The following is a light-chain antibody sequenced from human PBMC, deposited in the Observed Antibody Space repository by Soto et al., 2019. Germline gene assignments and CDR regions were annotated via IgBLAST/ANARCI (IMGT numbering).Light chain of an antibody. CDR2: DVS. CDR3: QQYNSYPWT. J-gene: IGKJ1*01. V-gene: IGKV1-5*01. CDR1: ESISSW. Sequence: DIPMTQSPSTLSASVGDRVTITCRASESISSWLAWYQQKAGKAPKLLIYDVSSLESGVPSRFSGSGSGTEFTLTISSLQPDDFATYYCQQYNSYPWTFGQGTKVEIK.